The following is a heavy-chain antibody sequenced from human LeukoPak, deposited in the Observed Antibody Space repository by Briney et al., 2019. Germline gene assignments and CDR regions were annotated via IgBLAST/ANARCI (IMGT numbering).Heavy chain of an antibody. CDR2: INPSGGST. Sequence: ASVKVSCKASGYTFTRYYMHWVRQAPGQGLGWMGIINPSGGSTIYAQKFQGRVTMTRDMSTSTAYMELRSLRSDDTAVYYCARDRRDIAARFDYWGQGTLVTVSS. CDR3: ARDRRDIAARFDY. D-gene: IGHD6-6*01. CDR1: GYTFTRYY. V-gene: IGHV1-46*01. J-gene: IGHJ4*02.